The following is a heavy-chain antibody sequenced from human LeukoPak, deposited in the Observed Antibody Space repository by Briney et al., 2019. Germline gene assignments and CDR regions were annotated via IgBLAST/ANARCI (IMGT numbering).Heavy chain of an antibody. J-gene: IGHJ6*02. V-gene: IGHV1-8*01. CDR1: GYTFTSYD. CDR2: MNPNSGNT. D-gene: IGHD2-15*01. CDR3: ATPRLLGYYYYSGMDV. Sequence: ASVKVSCKASGYTFTSYDINWVRQATGQGLEWMGWMNPNSGNTGYAQKFQGRVTMTRNTSISTAYMELSSLRSEDTAVYYCATPRLLGYYYYSGMDVWGQGTTVTVSS.